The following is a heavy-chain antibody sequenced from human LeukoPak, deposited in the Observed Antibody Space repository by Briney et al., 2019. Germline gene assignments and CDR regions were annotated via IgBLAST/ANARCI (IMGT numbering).Heavy chain of an antibody. D-gene: IGHD4-17*01. Sequence: GGSLRLSCAASGFTFSSYGMSWVRQAPGKGLEWVSAISGSGGSTYYADSVKGRFTISRDNSKNTLYLQMNSLRAEDTAVYYCARGLYGDYVSDYWGQGTLVTVSS. CDR1: GFTFSSYG. V-gene: IGHV3-23*01. J-gene: IGHJ4*02. CDR3: ARGLYGDYVSDY. CDR2: ISGSGGST.